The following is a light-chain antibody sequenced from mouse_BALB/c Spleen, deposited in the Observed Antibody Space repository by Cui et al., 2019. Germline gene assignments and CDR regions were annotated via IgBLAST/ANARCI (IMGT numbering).Light chain of an antibody. V-gene: IGKV4-80*01. CDR2: STS. J-gene: IGKJ1*01. CDR1: SSVSY. CDR3: HQWSSYPWT. Sequence: QIVLTQSPAIMSASLGEEITLTCSASSSVSYMHWYQQKSGTSPKLLMYSTSNLASGVPSRFSGSGSGTFYSLTISSVEAEDAADYYCHQWSSYPWTFGGGTKLEIK.